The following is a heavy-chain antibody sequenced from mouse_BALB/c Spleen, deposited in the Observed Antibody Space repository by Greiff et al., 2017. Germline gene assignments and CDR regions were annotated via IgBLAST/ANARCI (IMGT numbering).Heavy chain of an antibody. CDR1: GFTFSSYW. Sequence: EVKLVESGGGLVQPGGSMKLSCVASGFTFSSYWMSWVRQSPEKGLEWVAEIRLKSDNYATHYAESVKGKFTISRDDSKSRLYLQMNSLRAEDTGIYYCTVQSYAMDYWGQGTSVTVSS. CDR3: TVQSYAMDY. CDR2: IRLKSDNYAT. J-gene: IGHJ4*01. V-gene: IGHV6-6*02.